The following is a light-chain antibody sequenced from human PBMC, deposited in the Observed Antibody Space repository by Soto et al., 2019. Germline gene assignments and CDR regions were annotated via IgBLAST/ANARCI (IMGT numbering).Light chain of an antibody. CDR2: EVS. Sequence: QSALTQPASMSGSPGQSITISCTGTSNDVGGYNYVSWYQQHPGKAPKLMIFEVSNRPSGVSNRFSGSKSGNTASLNISGLQDEDEAYYYCCSYTSTNSRVFGCVTTLTVL. V-gene: IGLV2-14*01. J-gene: IGLJ3*02. CDR3: CSYTSTNSRV. CDR1: SNDVGGYNY.